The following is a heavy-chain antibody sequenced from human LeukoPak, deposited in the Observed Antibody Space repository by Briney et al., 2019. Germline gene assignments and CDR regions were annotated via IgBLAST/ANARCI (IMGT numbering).Heavy chain of an antibody. CDR2: INHSGST. D-gene: IGHD6-19*01. CDR1: GVSFSGYY. V-gene: IGHV4-34*01. Sequence: SETLSLTCAVYGVSFSGYYWSWIRQPPGKGLEWVGEINHSGSTNYNPSLKSRVTISVDTSKNQFSLKLSSVTAADTAVYYCARGPGRAMYSSGWYRYGMDVWGQGTTVTVSS. J-gene: IGHJ6*02. CDR3: ARGPGRAMYSSGWYRYGMDV.